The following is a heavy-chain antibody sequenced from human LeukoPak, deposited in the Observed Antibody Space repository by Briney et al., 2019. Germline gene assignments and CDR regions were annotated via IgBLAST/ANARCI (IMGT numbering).Heavy chain of an antibody. Sequence: ASVKVSCKASGYTFTGYYMHWVRQAPGQGLEWMGWINPNSGGANYSQKFQGRVTMTRDTSISTGYMELSSLRSDDTAVYYCARSADYSNQHNDYWGQGTLVTVSS. D-gene: IGHD4-11*01. CDR2: INPNSGGA. V-gene: IGHV1-2*02. CDR1: GYTFTGYY. J-gene: IGHJ4*02. CDR3: ARSADYSNQHNDY.